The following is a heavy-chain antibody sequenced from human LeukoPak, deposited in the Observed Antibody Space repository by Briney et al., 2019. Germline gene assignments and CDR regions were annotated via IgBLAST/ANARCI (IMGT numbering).Heavy chain of an antibody. D-gene: IGHD3-22*01. CDR1: GGSISSYY. V-gene: IGHV4-59*01. Sequence: SETLSLTCTVSGGSISSYYWSWIRQPPGKGLEWIGYIYYSGSTNYNPSLKSRVTISVDTSKNQFSLKLSSVTAADTAVYYCARAWDSSGYYNYWGQGTLVTVSS. J-gene: IGHJ4*02. CDR3: ARAWDSSGYYNY. CDR2: IYYSGST.